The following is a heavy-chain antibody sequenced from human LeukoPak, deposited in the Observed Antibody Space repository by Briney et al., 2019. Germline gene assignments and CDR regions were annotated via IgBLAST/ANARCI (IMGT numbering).Heavy chain of an antibody. Sequence: GGSLRLSCEASGFPFSSYAMNWVRQAPGKGLEWVASISSSSTYIYYADSVKGRFTISRDNAKNSPSLQMNSLRAEDTAVYYCARDRSPKCSGGSCYLDYWGQGTLVTVSS. CDR1: GFPFSSYA. CDR2: ISSSSTYI. CDR3: ARDRSPKCSGGSCYLDY. V-gene: IGHV3-21*01. D-gene: IGHD2-15*01. J-gene: IGHJ4*02.